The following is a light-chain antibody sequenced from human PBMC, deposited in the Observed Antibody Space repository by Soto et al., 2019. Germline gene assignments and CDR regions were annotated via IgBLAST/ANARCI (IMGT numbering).Light chain of an antibody. Sequence: AIRMTQSPSSFSASTGDRVTITCRASQGISSYLAWYQQKPGKAPKLLIYAASTLQSGVPSRFSGSGSGTDFTLTISCLQSEDFATYHCQQYYSYPPTFGQGTKV. CDR1: QGISSY. CDR2: AAS. CDR3: QQYYSYPPT. J-gene: IGKJ1*01. V-gene: IGKV1-8*01.